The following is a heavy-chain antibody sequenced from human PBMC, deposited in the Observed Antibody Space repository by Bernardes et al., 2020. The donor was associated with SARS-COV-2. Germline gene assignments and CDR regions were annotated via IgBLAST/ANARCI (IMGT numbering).Heavy chain of an antibody. CDR3: ARAVNYYGSGRPAGYFQH. V-gene: IGHV4-59*01. CDR2: IYYSGST. Sequence: SFTLALTCTVSGGSISSSYWSWIRQPPGQGLEWIGYIYYSGSTNYNPSLKSRVTISVDTSKNQFSLKLSSVTAADTAVYYCARAVNYYGSGRPAGYFQHWGQGTLVTGSS. CDR1: GGSISSSY. J-gene: IGHJ1*01. D-gene: IGHD3-10*01.